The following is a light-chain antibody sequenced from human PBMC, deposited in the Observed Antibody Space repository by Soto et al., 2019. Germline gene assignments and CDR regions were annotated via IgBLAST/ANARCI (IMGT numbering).Light chain of an antibody. J-gene: IGKJ3*01. V-gene: IGKV3-20*01. Sequence: EIVLTQSPGTLSLSPGERATLSCRASQSVSNSYLAWYQQKPGQAPRLLIYGASSRATGIPDRFSGSGSGTDFTLTISRLEPEDFAMYYCQQYCRFPQFTFGPGNKVDIK. CDR2: GAS. CDR1: QSVSNSY. CDR3: QQYCRFPQFT.